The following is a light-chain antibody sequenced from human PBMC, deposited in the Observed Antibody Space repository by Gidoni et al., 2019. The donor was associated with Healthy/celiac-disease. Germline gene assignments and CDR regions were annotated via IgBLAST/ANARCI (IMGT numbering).Light chain of an antibody. CDR1: QRVSSY. CDR3: QQRCNWLT. J-gene: IGKJ4*01. Sequence: IVLTKSPATLSLSPGVRATLSCSASQRVSSYLAWYQQKPGHASRLLSYYASDSATGIPARCTGSGSGTVFTLSVNGLKPGDFAVYYCQQRCNWLTFGGGPRVEI. CDR2: YAS. V-gene: IGKV3-11*01.